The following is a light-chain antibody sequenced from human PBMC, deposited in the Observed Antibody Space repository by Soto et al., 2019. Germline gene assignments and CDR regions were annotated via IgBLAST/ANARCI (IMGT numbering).Light chain of an antibody. Sequence: QSVLTQPPSASGTPGQRVTISCSGSRSNIGSNDVNWYQQLPGTAPKVLIYSNNQRPSGVPDRFSGSKSGTSASLAISGLQSEDEADYYCAAWDDSLNARVFGGGTKLTVL. V-gene: IGLV1-44*01. CDR2: SNN. CDR1: RSNIGSND. CDR3: AAWDDSLNARV. J-gene: IGLJ3*02.